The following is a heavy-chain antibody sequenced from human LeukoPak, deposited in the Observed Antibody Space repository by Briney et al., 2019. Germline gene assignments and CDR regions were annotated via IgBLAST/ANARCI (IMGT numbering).Heavy chain of an antibody. CDR3: AKQRSEVVVAATNY. CDR1: GFTFSSYA. V-gene: IGHV3-23*01. Sequence: GGSLRLSCAASGFTFSSYAMTWVRQAPGKGLEWVSSITGGGDTTYYADSVRGRFTISRDNSKNTLYVQMNSLRAEDTAVYYCAKQRSEVVVAATNYWGQGTLVTVSS. D-gene: IGHD2-15*01. J-gene: IGHJ4*02. CDR2: ITGGGDTT.